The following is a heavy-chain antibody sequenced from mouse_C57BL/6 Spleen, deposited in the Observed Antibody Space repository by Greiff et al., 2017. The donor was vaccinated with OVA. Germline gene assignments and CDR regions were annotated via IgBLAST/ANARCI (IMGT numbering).Heavy chain of an antibody. CDR2: IWGVGST. Sequence: VKLMESGPGLVAPSQSLSITCTVSGFSLTSYGVDWVRQSPGKGLEWLGVIWGVGSTNYNSALKSRLSISKDNSKSQVFLKMNSLQTDDTAMYYCASGYYPFAYWGQGTLVTVSA. CDR1: GFSLTSYG. CDR3: ASGYYPFAY. D-gene: IGHD2-3*01. V-gene: IGHV2-6*01. J-gene: IGHJ3*01.